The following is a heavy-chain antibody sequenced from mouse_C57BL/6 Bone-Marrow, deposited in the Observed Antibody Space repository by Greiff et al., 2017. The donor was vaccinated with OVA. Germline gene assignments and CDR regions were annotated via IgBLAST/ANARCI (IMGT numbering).Heavy chain of an antibody. CDR1: DYTFTSYW. Sequence: QVQLQQPGAELVKPGASVKLSCKASDYTFTSYWMHWVKQRPGQGLEWIGMIHPNSGSTNYNEKFKSKATLTVDKSSSTAYMQLSSLTSEDSAVYYCAREGDDYDAWFAYWGQGTLVTVSA. V-gene: IGHV1-64*01. J-gene: IGHJ3*01. CDR3: AREGDDYDAWFAY. CDR2: IHPNSGST. D-gene: IGHD2-4*01.